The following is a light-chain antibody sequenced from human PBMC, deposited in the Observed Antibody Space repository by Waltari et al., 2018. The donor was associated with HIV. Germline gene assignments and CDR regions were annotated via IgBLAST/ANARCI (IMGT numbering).Light chain of an antibody. CDR3: ATWDDSLLGV. CDR1: TSNIGSHS. V-gene: IGLV1-44*01. Sequence: QSVLAQPPSASGTPGQRVTISCSGSTSNIGSHSVNWYQQLPGTAPKLLIYSDNQRPSGVPDRFSGSKSGTSASLAISGLQSDDEADYYCATWDDSLLGVFGGGTKLTVL. J-gene: IGLJ3*02. CDR2: SDN.